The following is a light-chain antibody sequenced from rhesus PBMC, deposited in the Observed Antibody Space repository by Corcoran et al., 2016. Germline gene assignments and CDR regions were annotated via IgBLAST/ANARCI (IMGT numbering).Light chain of an antibody. V-gene: IGKV1-37*01. CDR2: YAS. CDR3: QQYNSDPYS. J-gene: IGKJ2*01. Sequence: DIQMTHSPSSLSASVGDRVPITCRASQGISSYLAWYQQKPGKAPKPLIYYASNLESGVPSRFRGSGSGTEVTLTISSLQPEDFATYYCQQYNSDPYSFGQGTKVEIK. CDR1: QGISSY.